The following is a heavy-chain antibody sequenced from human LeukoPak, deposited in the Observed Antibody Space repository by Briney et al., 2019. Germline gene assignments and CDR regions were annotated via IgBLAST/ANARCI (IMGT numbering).Heavy chain of an antibody. V-gene: IGHV3-53*01. CDR1: GFNVSSNY. D-gene: IGHD1-1*01. CDR2: IYSAGSI. Sequence: GGSLRLSCAASGFNVSSNYVSWLRQAPGKGLEWVSVIYSAGSIFYADSVQGRFTIFRDNSKNTLYLQMNSLRAEDTAVYYCARGGVPPNWFDPWGQGTLVTVSS. J-gene: IGHJ5*02. CDR3: ARGGVPPNWFDP.